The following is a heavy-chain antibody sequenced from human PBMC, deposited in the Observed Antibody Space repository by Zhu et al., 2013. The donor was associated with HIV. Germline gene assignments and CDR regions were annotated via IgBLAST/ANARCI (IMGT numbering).Heavy chain of an antibody. D-gene: IGHD1-1*01. CDR1: GGTFSSYA. CDR2: IIPIFGTA. V-gene: IGHV1-69*01. J-gene: IGHJ4*02. Sequence: QVQLVQSGAEVKKPGSSVKVSCKASGGTFSSYAISWVRQAPGQGLEWMGGIIPIFGTANYAQRFQGRATITADESTSTGYMELRSLRSEDTAVYYCARDLPGLTGRADYWGQGNPGHRLL. CDR3: ARDLPGLTGRADY.